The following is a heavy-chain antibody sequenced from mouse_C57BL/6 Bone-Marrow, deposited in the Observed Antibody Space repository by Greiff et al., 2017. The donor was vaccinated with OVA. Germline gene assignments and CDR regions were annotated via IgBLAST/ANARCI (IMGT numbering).Heavy chain of an antibody. CDR1: GYSITSGYY. CDR2: IRYDGSN. J-gene: IGHJ3*01. D-gene: IGHD2-3*01. Sequence: EVHLVESGPGLVKPSQSLSLTCSVTGYSITSGYYWNWIRQFPGNKLEWMGYIRYDGSNNYNPSLKNRISITRDTSKNQFFLKLNSVTTEDTATYYCASYDGYYTFAYWGQGTLVTVSA. V-gene: IGHV3-6*01. CDR3: ASYDGYYTFAY.